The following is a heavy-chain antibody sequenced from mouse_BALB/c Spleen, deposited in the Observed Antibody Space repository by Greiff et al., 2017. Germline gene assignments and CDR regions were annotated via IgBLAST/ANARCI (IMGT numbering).Heavy chain of an antibody. V-gene: IGHV5-9-3*01. CDR3: ARHPHYYGSSFYAMDY. Sequence: EVQVVESGGGLVKPGGSLKLSCAASGFTFSSYAMSWVRQTPEKRLEWVATISSGGSYTYYPDSVKGRFTISRDNAKNTLYLQMSSLRSEDTAMYYCARHPHYYGSSFYAMDYWGQGTSVTVSS. J-gene: IGHJ4*01. CDR1: GFTFSSYA. D-gene: IGHD1-1*01. CDR2: ISSGGSYT.